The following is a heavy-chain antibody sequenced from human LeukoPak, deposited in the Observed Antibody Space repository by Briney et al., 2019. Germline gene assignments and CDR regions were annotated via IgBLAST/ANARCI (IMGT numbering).Heavy chain of an antibody. CDR1: GGTFSSYA. Sequence: EASVKVPCKASGGTFSSYAISWVRQAPGQGLEWMGRIIPILGIANYAQKFQGRVTITADKSTSTAYMELSSLRSEDTAVYYCAGGDYYDSSGYYRDYWGQGTLVTVSS. D-gene: IGHD3-22*01. J-gene: IGHJ4*02. V-gene: IGHV1-69*04. CDR2: IIPILGIA. CDR3: AGGDYYDSSGYYRDY.